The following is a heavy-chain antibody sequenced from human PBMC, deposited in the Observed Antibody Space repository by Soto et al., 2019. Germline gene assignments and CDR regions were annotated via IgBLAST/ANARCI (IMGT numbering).Heavy chain of an antibody. D-gene: IGHD3-10*01. CDR1: GFTFSSYA. V-gene: IGHV3-23*01. CDR3: AKSRGYYGARYYFDY. Sequence: GGSLRLSCAASGFTFSSYAMSWVRQAPGKGLEWVSAISGSGGSTYYADSVKGRFTISRDNSKNTLYLQMNSLRAEDTAVYYCAKSRGYYGARYYFDYWGQGTLVTVSS. CDR2: ISGSGGST. J-gene: IGHJ4*02.